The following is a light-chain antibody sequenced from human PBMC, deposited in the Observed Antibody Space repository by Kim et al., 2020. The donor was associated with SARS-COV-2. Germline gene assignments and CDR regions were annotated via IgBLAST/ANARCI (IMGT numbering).Light chain of an antibody. Sequence: STGDRVTITCRASQGVSSYLAWFQQKPGKAPKLLIYDASTLQTGVPSRFSGSGSGTDFTLTISCLQSEDFATYYCQQYYTYPRGTLGQGTRVDIK. J-gene: IGKJ1*01. CDR2: DAS. V-gene: IGKV1-8*01. CDR1: QGVSSY. CDR3: QQYYTYPRGT.